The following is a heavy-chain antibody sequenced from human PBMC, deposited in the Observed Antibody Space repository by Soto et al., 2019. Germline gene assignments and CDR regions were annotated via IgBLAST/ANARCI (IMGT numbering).Heavy chain of an antibody. CDR1: GLPFSSHA. J-gene: IGHJ4*02. Sequence: EVQLLESGGGLVQPGGSLRLSCAASGLPFSSHAMSWVRQAPGKGLEWVSRISISGGNTYYADSVRGRFTISRDNSKNTLYLHMNSLTAEDTAIYYCANEIRPNDYWGQGTLVTVSS. V-gene: IGHV3-23*01. D-gene: IGHD4-17*01. CDR2: ISISGGNT. CDR3: ANEIRPNDY.